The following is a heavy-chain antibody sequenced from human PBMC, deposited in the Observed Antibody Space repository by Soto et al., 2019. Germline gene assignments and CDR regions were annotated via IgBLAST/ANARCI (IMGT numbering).Heavy chain of an antibody. V-gene: IGHV4-39*07. Sequence: PSETLSLTCIVSGDSINSNTYYWAWIRQSPGEGLEWIGNIYYTGSTIYNPSLKSRVTISVDTSKNQFSLKLSSVTAADTAVYYCARGPLQPIECSGYVAFDIWGQGTMVTVSS. CDR1: GDSINSNTYY. D-gene: IGHD5-12*01. J-gene: IGHJ3*02. CDR2: IYYTGST. CDR3: ARGPLQPIECSGYVAFDI.